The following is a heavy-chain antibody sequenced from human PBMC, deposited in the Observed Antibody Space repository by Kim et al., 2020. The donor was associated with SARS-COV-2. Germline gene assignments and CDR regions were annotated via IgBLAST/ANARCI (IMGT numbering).Heavy chain of an antibody. CDR2: IDQRGIS. Sequence: SETLSLTCAVSGGSISTSSYSWSWIRQPPGMGLEWIATIDQRGISDYNPSVQSRVTVSLDRSQNQMSLRLISVTAADTAVYFCAKFTGNKGLDSWGQGTLVSVSS. D-gene: IGHD1-1*01. CDR1: GGSISTSSYS. CDR3: AKFTGNKGLDS. V-gene: IGHV4-30-2*01. J-gene: IGHJ4*02.